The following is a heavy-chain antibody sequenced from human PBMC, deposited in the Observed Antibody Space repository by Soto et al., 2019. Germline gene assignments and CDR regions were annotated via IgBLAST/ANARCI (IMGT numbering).Heavy chain of an antibody. Sequence: ASVKVSCKASGYTFTSYAMHWVRQAPGQRLEWMGWINAGNGNTKYSQKFQGRVTITRDTSASTAYMELSSLRSEDTAVYYCARVGGSWLSSSSFAFDIWGQGTMVTVSS. D-gene: IGHD6-6*01. CDR2: INAGNGNT. J-gene: IGHJ3*02. CDR3: ARVGGSWLSSSSFAFDI. V-gene: IGHV1-3*01. CDR1: GYTFTSYA.